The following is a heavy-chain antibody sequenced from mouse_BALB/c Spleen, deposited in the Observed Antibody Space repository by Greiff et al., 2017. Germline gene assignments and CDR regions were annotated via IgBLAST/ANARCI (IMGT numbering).Heavy chain of an antibody. V-gene: IGHV1S137*01. CDR2: ISTYYGDA. J-gene: IGHJ2*01. CDR1: GYTFTDYA. Sequence: QVQLKQSGAELVRPGVSVKISCKGSGYTFTDYAMHWVKQSHAKSLEWIGVISTYYGDASYNQKFKGKATMTVDKSSSTAYMELARLTSEDSAIYYCARQGAGYYFDYWGQGTTLTVSS. CDR3: ARQGAGYYFDY.